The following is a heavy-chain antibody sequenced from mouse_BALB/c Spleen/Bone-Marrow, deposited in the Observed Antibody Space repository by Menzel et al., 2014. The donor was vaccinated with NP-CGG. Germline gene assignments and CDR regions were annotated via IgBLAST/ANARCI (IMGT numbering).Heavy chain of an antibody. CDR1: GFTFSSYG. CDR3: ARGGLRRNIAYAMDY. Sequence: EVKLMESGGDLVKPGGPLKLSCAASGFTFSSYGMSWVRQTSDKRLEWVATICSGGSYTYYPDSVKGRFTISRDNAKNTLYLQMSNLKSEDAAMYYCARGGLRRNIAYAMDYWSQGTSVTVSS. J-gene: IGHJ4*01. D-gene: IGHD2-4*01. V-gene: IGHV5-6*01. CDR2: ICSGGSYT.